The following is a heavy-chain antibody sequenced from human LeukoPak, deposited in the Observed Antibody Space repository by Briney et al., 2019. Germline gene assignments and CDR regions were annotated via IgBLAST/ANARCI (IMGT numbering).Heavy chain of an antibody. CDR1: GGSVSNSNW. V-gene: IGHV4-4*02. CDR3: AREGGFYRPLDY. CDR2: VHLDGRT. Sequence: SGTLSLTCAVSGGSVSNSNWWTWVRQPPGKGLEWIGVVHLDGRTNYNPSLESRLTMSVDVSENQVSLKLTSVTAADTAVYYCAREGGFYRPLDYSGQGTLVTVSS. J-gene: IGHJ4*02. D-gene: IGHD3-3*01.